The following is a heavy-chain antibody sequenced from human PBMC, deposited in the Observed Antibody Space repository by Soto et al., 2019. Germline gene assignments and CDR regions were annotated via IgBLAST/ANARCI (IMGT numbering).Heavy chain of an antibody. CDR1: GFTFTNYS. Sequence: PGGSLGLSCAASGFTFTNYSMNWVRQAPGRGLEWVSSFGSSSTYIYYADSLKSRFTISRDNTKNSLYLQMDSLTADDTAVYYCASHRTVVAPGFDYWGQGTVVTVSS. V-gene: IGHV3-21*01. J-gene: IGHJ4*02. D-gene: IGHD2-15*01. CDR3: ASHRTVVAPGFDY. CDR2: FGSSSTYI.